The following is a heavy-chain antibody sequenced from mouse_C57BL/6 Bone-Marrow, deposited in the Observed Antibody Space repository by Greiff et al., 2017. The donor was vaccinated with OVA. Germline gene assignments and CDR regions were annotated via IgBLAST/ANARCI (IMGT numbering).Heavy chain of an antibody. CDR2: ISSGGSYT. J-gene: IGHJ2*01. D-gene: IGHD4-1*01. Sequence: EVHLVESGGDLVKPGGSLKLSCAASGFTFSSYGMSWVRQTPDKRLEWVATISSGGSYTYYPDSVKGRFTISRDNAKNTLYLQMSSLKSEDTAMYYCARQRLGMGDYWGQGTTLTVSS. CDR3: ARQRLGMGDY. V-gene: IGHV5-6*01. CDR1: GFTFSSYG.